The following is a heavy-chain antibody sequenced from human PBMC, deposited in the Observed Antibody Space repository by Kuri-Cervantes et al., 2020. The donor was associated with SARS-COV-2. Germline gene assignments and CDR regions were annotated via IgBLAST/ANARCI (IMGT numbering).Heavy chain of an antibody. CDR2: MNPNSGST. V-gene: IGHV1-8*03. J-gene: IGHJ4*02. D-gene: IGHD1-26*01. Sequence: ASVKVSCKASGYTFTSYDINWVRQATGQGLEWMGWMNPNSGSTGYAQKFQGRVTITRNTSISTAYMELSRLRSDDTAVYYCARDPLVGATPEFDYWGQGTLVTVSS. CDR1: GYTFTSYD. CDR3: ARDPLVGATPEFDY.